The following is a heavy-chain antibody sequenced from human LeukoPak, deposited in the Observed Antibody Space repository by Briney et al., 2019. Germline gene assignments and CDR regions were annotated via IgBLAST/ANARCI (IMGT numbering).Heavy chain of an antibody. J-gene: IGHJ4*02. D-gene: IGHD3-22*01. CDR3: VKDRPNYYGSNGHYYRQNGDY. CDR2: ITSISSAS. V-gene: IGHV3-23*01. Sequence: GGSLRLSCAASGFTFSIYAMSWVRQAPGKGLEWVSSITSISSASFYADSVRGRFTISRDNSRDTLYLHMNSLRAGDTAIYYCVKDRPNYYGSNGHYYRQNGDYWGQGTLVAVSS. CDR1: GFTFSIYA.